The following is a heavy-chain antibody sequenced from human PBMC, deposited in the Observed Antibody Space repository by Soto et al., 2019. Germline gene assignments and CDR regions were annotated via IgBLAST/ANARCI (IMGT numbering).Heavy chain of an antibody. Sequence: QVQLVQSGAEVKKPGASVKFSCKASGYTFTTYYIHWVRQAPGQGLEWVGIINPSAGSTSYAQKIQGRVTMTRDTSTSTVYMELSSLKSEDTAVYYCARGSSGSYINYFDSWGQGTLVTVSS. CDR3: ARGSSGSYINYFDS. V-gene: IGHV1-46*01. CDR1: GYTFTTYY. J-gene: IGHJ4*02. CDR2: INPSAGST. D-gene: IGHD1-26*01.